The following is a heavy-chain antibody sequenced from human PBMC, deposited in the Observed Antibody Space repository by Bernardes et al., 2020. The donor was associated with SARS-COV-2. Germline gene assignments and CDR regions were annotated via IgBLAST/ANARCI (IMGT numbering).Heavy chain of an antibody. CDR2: MNPNSGNT. CDR1: GYTFTSYD. D-gene: IGHD3-22*01. V-gene: IGHV1-8*01. CDR3: ARSKRDYYDSSGYWALVSSQFMNYYYYGMDV. J-gene: IGHJ6*02. Sequence: ASVKVSCKASGYTFTSYDINWVRQATGQGLEWMGWMNPNSGNTGHAQKFQGRVTMTRNTPISTAYMELSSLRSEDTAGYYCARSKRDYYDSSGYWALVSSQFMNYYYYGMDVWGQGTTVTVSS.